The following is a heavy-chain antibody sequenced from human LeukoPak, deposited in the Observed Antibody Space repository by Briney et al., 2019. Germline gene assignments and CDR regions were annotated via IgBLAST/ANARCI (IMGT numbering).Heavy chain of an antibody. Sequence: ASVKVSCKASGYTFTSYYMHWVRQAPGQGLEWMGIINPSGGSTSYAQKFQGRVTMTRDASTSTVYMELSSLRSEDTAVYYCARDCEVGAFDYWGQGTLVTVSS. CDR3: ARDCEVGAFDY. CDR2: INPSGGST. J-gene: IGHJ4*02. D-gene: IGHD1-26*01. V-gene: IGHV1-46*01. CDR1: GYTFTSYY.